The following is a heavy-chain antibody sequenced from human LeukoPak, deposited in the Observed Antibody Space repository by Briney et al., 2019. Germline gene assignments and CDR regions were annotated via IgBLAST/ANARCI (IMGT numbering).Heavy chain of an antibody. J-gene: IGHJ3*02. CDR3: ARAYYYDSSGYFLLDAFDI. Sequence: SVRGRFTISRDNAKNSLYLQMNSLRAEDTAVYYCARAYYYDSSGYFLLDAFDIWGQGTMVTVSS. D-gene: IGHD3-22*01. V-gene: IGHV3-7*04.